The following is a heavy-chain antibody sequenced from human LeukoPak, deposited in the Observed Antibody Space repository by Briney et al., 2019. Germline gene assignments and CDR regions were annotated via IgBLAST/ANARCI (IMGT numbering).Heavy chain of an antibody. Sequence: GRSLRLSCAASGFTFDDYAMHWVRQAPGKGLEWVSGISWNSGSIAYADSVKGLFTISRDNAKNSLYLQMNSLRGEDTALYYCAKDMDDILTGHFDDWGQGTLVTVTS. CDR2: ISWNSGSI. V-gene: IGHV3-9*01. J-gene: IGHJ4*02. CDR3: AKDMDDILTGHFDD. CDR1: GFTFDDYA. D-gene: IGHD3-9*01.